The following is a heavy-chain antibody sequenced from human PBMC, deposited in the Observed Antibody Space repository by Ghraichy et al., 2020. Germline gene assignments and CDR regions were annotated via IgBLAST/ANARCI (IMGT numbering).Heavy chain of an antibody. Sequence: GGSLRLSCAASGFTFSSYSMNWVRQAPGKGLEWVSYISSSSSTIYYADSVKGRFTISRDNAKNSLYLQMNSLRDEDTAVYYCARDPTVSGSRYYYGMDVWGQGTTVTVSS. D-gene: IGHD4-17*01. CDR1: GFTFSSYS. CDR3: ARDPTVSGSRYYYGMDV. V-gene: IGHV3-48*02. CDR2: ISSSSSTI. J-gene: IGHJ6*02.